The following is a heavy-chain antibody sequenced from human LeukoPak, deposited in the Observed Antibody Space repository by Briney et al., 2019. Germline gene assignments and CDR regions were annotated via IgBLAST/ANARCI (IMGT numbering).Heavy chain of an antibody. CDR2: MNPNSGNT. Sequence: ASVKVSCKASGYTFTSYDINWVRQAPGQGLEWMGWMNPNSGNTVYAQKFQGRVTITRNTSISTAYMELSRLRSEDTAVYYCARGSPLKSGDYWGQGTLVTVSS. V-gene: IGHV1-8*03. J-gene: IGHJ4*02. CDR3: ARGSPLKSGDY. CDR1: GYTFTSYD. D-gene: IGHD1-26*01.